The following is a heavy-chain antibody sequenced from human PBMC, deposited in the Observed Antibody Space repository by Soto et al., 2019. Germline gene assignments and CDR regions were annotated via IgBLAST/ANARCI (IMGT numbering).Heavy chain of an antibody. CDR1: GYTFSNYG. J-gene: IGHJ6*01. Sequence: QVQLVQSGAEVKKPGASVTVSCKTSGYTFSNYGINWVRQAPGQGLEWMGRISGYNGNTNYAPTVQGRVTMTTDTSTGXXXXELRSLKXXXXXXXYCSRFIMVGVXXXXNYYHG. V-gene: IGHV1-18*01. D-gene: IGHD3-10*01. CDR2: ISGYNGNT. CDR3: SRFIMVGVXXXXNYYHG.